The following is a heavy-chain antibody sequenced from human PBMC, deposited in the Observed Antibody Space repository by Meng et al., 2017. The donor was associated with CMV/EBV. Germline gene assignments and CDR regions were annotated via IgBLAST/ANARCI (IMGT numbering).Heavy chain of an antibody. V-gene: IGHV4-59*01. CDR2: IYYSGST. J-gene: IGHJ4*02. CDR1: GGSISSYY. D-gene: IGHD1-1*01. CDR3: ARTSVRGTFDY. Sequence: SETLSLTCTVSGGSISSYYWSWIRQPPGKGLEWIGYIYYSGSTNYNPSLKSRVTISVDTSKNQFSLKLSSVTAADTAVYYCARTSVRGTFDYWGQGTLVTVSS.